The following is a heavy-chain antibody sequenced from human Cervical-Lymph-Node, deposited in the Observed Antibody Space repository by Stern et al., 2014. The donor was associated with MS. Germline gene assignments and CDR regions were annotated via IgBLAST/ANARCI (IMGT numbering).Heavy chain of an antibody. V-gene: IGHV1-69*06. CDR3: ARERYCTADCYSKNWFFDL. D-gene: IGHD2-21*02. J-gene: IGHJ2*01. Sequence: QVQLVESGAEVKRPGSSVKVSCDVSGGPFSNFAISWVRQAPGQGLEWMGAGIPAFGSADYPQKFQGRVTITADKSTSTVYMEIISLRSEDTAFYYCARERYCTADCYSKNWFFDLWGRGTLVTVSS. CDR2: GIPAFGSA. CDR1: GGPFSNFA.